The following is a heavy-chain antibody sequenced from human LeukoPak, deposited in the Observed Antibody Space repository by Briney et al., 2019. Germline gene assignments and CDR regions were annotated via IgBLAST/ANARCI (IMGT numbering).Heavy chain of an antibody. CDR1: GFTFISYS. V-gene: IGHV3-21*01. J-gene: IGHJ5*02. D-gene: IGHD4-17*01. CDR2: ISTSSSYI. Sequence: GGSLRLSCAAAGFTFISYSMNWVRKAPGKGLEWVSSISTSSSYIYYADSVKGRFTSSRDNAKNSLYLQMNSLRAEDTAVYYCARDSATVTSTSSWFDPWGQGTLVTVSS. CDR3: ARDSATVTSTSSWFDP.